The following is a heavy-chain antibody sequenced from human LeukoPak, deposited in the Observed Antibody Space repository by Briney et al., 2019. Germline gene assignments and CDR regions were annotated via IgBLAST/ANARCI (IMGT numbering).Heavy chain of an antibody. CDR1: GGSISSGTYS. J-gene: IGHJ6*03. D-gene: IGHD5-18*01. Sequence: SQTLSLTFSVTGGSISSGTYSGSSIRQPAGKGLEWIGRIYTSGSTNYNPSLKSRVTISLDTSKNQFSLKLTSVTAADTAVYYCVRDGGWGYSYGSTRAYYYYMDVWGKGTTVTVSS. V-gene: IGHV4-61*02. CDR3: VRDGGWGYSYGSTRAYYYYMDV. CDR2: IYTSGST.